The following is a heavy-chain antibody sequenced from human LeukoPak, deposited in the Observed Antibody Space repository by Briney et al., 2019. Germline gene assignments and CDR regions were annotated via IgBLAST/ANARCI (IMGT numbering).Heavy chain of an antibody. D-gene: IGHD1-1*01. CDR2: ISWNSGSE. J-gene: IGHJ4*01. V-gene: IGHV3-9*01. CDR1: GFSFDDYA. Sequence: PGGSLRLSCAGSGFSFDDYAMHWLRQAPGKGLQWVSGISWNSGSEGYADSVKGRFTISRDNAKNSLYLQMNSLRAEDTAFYYCAKDGRPDTYGIFDLWGHGTLVTVSS. CDR3: AKDGRPDTYGIFDL.